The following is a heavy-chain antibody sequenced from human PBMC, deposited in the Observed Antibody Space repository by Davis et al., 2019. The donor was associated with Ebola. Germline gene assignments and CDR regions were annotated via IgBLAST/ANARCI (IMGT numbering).Heavy chain of an antibody. CDR1: GGSFSGYY. CDR2: TNHSGST. CDR3: ARGNYGDLMDY. D-gene: IGHD4-17*01. V-gene: IGHV4-34*01. J-gene: IGHJ4*02. Sequence: SETLSLTCAVYGGSFSGYYWSWIRQPPGKGLEWIGETNHSGSTNYNPSLKSRVTISVDTSKNQFSLKLSSVTAADTAVYYCARGNYGDLMDYWGQGTLVTVSS.